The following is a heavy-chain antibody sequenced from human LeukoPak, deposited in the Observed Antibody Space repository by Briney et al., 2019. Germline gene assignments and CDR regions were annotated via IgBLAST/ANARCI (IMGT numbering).Heavy chain of an antibody. J-gene: IGHJ3*02. D-gene: IGHD2-2*01. CDR3: AKDQSSTRCCGLCDHSFDI. CDR1: GFILSSYG. Sequence: GGSLRLSCAASGFILSSYGMSWVRQAPGKGLEWVSTISGSGGSTYYADSVKGRFTISRDNSKNALSLQMNSLRAEDTAVYYCAKDQSSTRCCGLCDHSFDIWGQGTLVTVSS. V-gene: IGHV3-23*01. CDR2: ISGSGGST.